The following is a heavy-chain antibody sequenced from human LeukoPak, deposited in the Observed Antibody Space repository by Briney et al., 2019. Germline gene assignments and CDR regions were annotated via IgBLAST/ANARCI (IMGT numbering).Heavy chain of an antibody. Sequence: SETLSLTCTVSGGSISSYYWSWIRQPPGKGLEWIGYIYYSGSTNYNPSLKSRVTISVGMSKNQFSLKLSSVTAADTAVYYCARNGKWELLYYFDYWGQGTLVTVSS. CDR2: IYYSGST. D-gene: IGHD1-26*01. V-gene: IGHV4-59*01. J-gene: IGHJ4*02. CDR1: GGSISSYY. CDR3: ARNGKWELLYYFDY.